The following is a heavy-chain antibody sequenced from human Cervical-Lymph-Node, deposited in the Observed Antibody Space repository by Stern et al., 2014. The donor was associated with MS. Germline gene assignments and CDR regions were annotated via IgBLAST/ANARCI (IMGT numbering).Heavy chain of an antibody. CDR1: GGTFSSYA. V-gene: IGHV1-69*01. CDR2: IIAIFCTS. CDR3: ARDRRDSSGYQFDY. D-gene: IGHD3-22*01. Sequence: VQLEESGAAVEKPGSSVKVSCKASGGTFSSYAISWVRQAPGQGLEWMGGIIAIFCTSNYAQKFQVRVTITAAESTRTAYMELSSLRSEDTAVYYCARDRRDSSGYQFDYWGQGTLVTVSS. J-gene: IGHJ4*02.